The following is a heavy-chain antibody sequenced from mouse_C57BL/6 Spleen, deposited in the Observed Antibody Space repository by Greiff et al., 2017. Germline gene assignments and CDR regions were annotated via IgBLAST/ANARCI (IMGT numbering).Heavy chain of an antibody. V-gene: IGHV6-3*01. CDR3: TAITTVVARYFDY. J-gene: IGHJ2*01. D-gene: IGHD1-1*01. Sequence: DVMLVESGGGLVQPGGSMKLSCVASGFTFSNYWMNWVRQSPEKGLEWVAQIRLKSDNYATHYAESVKGRFTISRDDSKSSVYLQMNNLRAEDTGIYYCTAITTVVARYFDYWGQGTTLTVSS. CDR2: IRLKSDNYAT. CDR1: GFTFSNYW.